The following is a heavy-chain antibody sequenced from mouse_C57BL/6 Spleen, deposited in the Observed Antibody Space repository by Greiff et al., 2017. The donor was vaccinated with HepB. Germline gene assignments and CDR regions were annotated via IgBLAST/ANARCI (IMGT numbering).Heavy chain of an antibody. J-gene: IGHJ4*01. CDR2: ISYDGSN. Sequence: ESGPGLVKPSQSLSLTCSVTGYSITSGYYWNWIRQFPGNKLEWMGYISYDGSNNYNPSLKNRISITRDTSKNQFFLKLNSVTTEDTATYYCARDPNWDAMDYWGQGTSVTVSS. CDR1: GYSITSGYY. V-gene: IGHV3-6*01. D-gene: IGHD4-1*01. CDR3: ARDPNWDAMDY.